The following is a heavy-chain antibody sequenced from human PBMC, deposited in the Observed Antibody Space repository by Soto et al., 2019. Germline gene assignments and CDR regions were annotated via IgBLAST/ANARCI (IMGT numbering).Heavy chain of an antibody. J-gene: IGHJ5*02. D-gene: IGHD6-19*01. V-gene: IGHV1-3*01. CDR1: GYTFTSYA. CDR2: INAGNGNT. CDR3: ARAKSSGWYASWFDP. Sequence: ASVKVSCKASGYTFTSYAMHWVRQAPGQRLEWMGWINAGNGNTKYSQKFQGRVTITRDTSASTAYMELSSLRSEDTAVYYCARAKSSGWYASWFDPWGQGTLVTVSS.